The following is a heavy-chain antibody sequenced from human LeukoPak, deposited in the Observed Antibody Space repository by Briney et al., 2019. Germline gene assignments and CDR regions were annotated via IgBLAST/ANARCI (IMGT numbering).Heavy chain of an antibody. J-gene: IGHJ4*02. V-gene: IGHV3-21*01. CDR1: GFTFSSYS. CDR2: ISSSSSYI. D-gene: IGHD3-22*01. Sequence: GGSLRLSYAASGFTFSSYSMNWVRQAPGKGLEWVSSISSSSSYIYYADSVKGRFTISRDNAKNSLYLQMNSLRAEDTAVYYCARVRPSYYYDSSGYGPFDYWGQGTLVTVSS. CDR3: ARVRPSYYYDSSGYGPFDY.